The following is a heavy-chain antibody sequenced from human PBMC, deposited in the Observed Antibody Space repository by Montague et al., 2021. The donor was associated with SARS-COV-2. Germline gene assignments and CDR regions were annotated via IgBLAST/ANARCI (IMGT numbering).Heavy chain of an antibody. J-gene: IGHJ5*02. Sequence: SLRLPCAASGFTFSSYAMHWVRQAPGKGLEWVAVISYDGSNKYYADSVKGRFTISRDNSKNTLYLQMNSLRAEDTAVYYCARDRRYYDSSVYPGVAYNWFDPWGQGTLVTVSS. CDR2: ISYDGSNK. V-gene: IGHV3-30-3*01. CDR1: GFTFSSYA. D-gene: IGHD3-22*01. CDR3: ARDRRYYDSSVYPGVAYNWFDP.